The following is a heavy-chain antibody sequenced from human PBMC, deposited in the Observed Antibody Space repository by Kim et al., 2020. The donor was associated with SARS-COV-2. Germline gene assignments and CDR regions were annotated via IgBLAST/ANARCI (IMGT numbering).Heavy chain of an antibody. D-gene: IGHD3-9*01. CDR3: ARVYYDILTGYPLFDY. V-gene: IGHV1-2*02. J-gene: IGHJ4*02. Sequence: FRGRVTMTRDTSISTAYMELSRLRSDDTAVYYCARVYYDILTGYPLFDYWGQGTLVTVSS.